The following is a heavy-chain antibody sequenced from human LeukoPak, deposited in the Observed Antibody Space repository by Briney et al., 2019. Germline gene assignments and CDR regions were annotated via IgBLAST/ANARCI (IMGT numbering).Heavy chain of an antibody. CDR3: TTIFHDSSGYFRGYYYHGMDV. Sequence: GGSLGLSCEASGFTFSNAWMNWVRQAPGKGLEWVGRVKSKVDGGTTHYAAPVKGRFTISRDDSKNTMYLQMNSLKTEDTAVYYCTTIFHDSSGYFRGYYYHGMDVWGQGTTVTVSS. D-gene: IGHD3-22*01. V-gene: IGHV3-15*01. CDR1: GFTFSNAW. CDR2: VKSKVDGGTT. J-gene: IGHJ6*02.